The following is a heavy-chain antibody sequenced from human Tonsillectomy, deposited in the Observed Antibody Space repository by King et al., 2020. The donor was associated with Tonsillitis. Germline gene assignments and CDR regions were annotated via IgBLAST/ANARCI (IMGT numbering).Heavy chain of an antibody. CDR2: ISSSSNYT. D-gene: IGHD6-13*01. CDR3: ARDDFPLGRQQLGNNWYFDL. CDR1: GFLFSDYY. V-gene: IGHV3-11*06. J-gene: IGHJ2*01. Sequence: QEQLVESGGGLVKPGGSLRLSCAASGFLFSDYYMTWIRQAPGKGLEWVSYISSSSNYTNYADSVKGRFTISRDNAKNSLYLQMNSLRAEDTAVYYCARDDFPLGRQQLGNNWYFDLWGRGTLVTVSS.